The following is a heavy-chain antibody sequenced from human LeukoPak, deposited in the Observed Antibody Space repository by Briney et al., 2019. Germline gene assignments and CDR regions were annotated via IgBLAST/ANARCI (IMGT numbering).Heavy chain of an antibody. Sequence: SETLSLTCAVSGYSISSGYYWGWIRQPPGKGLEWIGSIYHSGSTYYNPSHKSRVTISVDTSKNQFSLKLSSVTAADTAVYYCARGRYSSGFWFDPWGQGTLVTVSS. CDR3: ARGRYSSGFWFDP. CDR2: IYHSGST. V-gene: IGHV4-38-2*01. J-gene: IGHJ5*02. D-gene: IGHD6-19*01. CDR1: GYSISSGYY.